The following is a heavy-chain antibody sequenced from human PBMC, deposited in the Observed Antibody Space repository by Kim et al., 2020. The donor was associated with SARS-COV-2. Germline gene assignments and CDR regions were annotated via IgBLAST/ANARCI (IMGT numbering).Heavy chain of an antibody. CDR1: GYSFTSYW. Sequence: GESLKISCKGSGYSFTSYWISWVRQMPGKGLEWMGRIDPSDSYTNYSPSFQGHVTISADKSISTAYLQWSSLKASDTAMYYCARGSSGPTGFCWFDPWGQGTLVTVSS. D-gene: IGHD6-19*01. J-gene: IGHJ5*02. CDR2: IDPSDSYT. CDR3: ARGSSGPTGFCWFDP. V-gene: IGHV5-10-1*01.